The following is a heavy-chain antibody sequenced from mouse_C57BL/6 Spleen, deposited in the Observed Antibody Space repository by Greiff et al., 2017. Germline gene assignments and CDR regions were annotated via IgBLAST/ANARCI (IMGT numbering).Heavy chain of an antibody. CDR3: ARDWDGGY. D-gene: IGHD4-1*01. Sequence: EVKLVESGGGLVKPGGSLKLSCAASGFTFSSYSMSWVRQTPEKRLEWVATISDGGSYTYYPDNVKGRFTISRDNAKNNLYLQMSHLKSEDTAMYYGARDWDGGYWGQGTTLTVSS. J-gene: IGHJ2*01. V-gene: IGHV5-4*01. CDR2: ISDGGSYT. CDR1: GFTFSSYS.